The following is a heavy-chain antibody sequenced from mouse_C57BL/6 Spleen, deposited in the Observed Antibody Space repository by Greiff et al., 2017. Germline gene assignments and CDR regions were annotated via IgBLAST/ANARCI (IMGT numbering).Heavy chain of an antibody. CDR1: GYAFTNYW. CDR2: INPGSGGT. V-gene: IGHV1-54*01. Sequence: QVQLQQSGAELVRPGTSVKVSCKASGYAFTNYWIEWVKQRPGQGLEWIGVINPGSGGTNYNEKFKGKATLTADKSSSTAYMQLSSLTAEDSAGYFWASYDGFAYWGQGTLVTVSA. J-gene: IGHJ3*01. D-gene: IGHD2-12*01. CDR3: ASYDGFAY.